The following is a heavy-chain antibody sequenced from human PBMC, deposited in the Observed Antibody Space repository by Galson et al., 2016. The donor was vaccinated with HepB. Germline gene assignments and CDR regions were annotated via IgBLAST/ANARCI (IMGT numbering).Heavy chain of an antibody. CDR3: AKDTSAGAAASGCFDY. V-gene: IGHV3-9*01. CDR2: ISWNSGTI. Sequence: SLRLSCAASGFTFDEYAMHWVRQAPGKGLEWVSTISWNSGTIAYADYVKGRFTFSRDNAKNSLYLQMNSLKTEDTALYYCAKDTSAGAAASGCFDYWGQGTLVTVSS. D-gene: IGHD6-13*01. J-gene: IGHJ4*02. CDR1: GFTFDEYA.